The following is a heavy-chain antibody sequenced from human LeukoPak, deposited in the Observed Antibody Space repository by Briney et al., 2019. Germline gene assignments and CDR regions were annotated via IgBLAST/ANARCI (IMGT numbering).Heavy chain of an antibody. CDR1: EFTFSSYA. Sequence: GGSLRLSCAASEFTFSSYALTWARQAPAKGLEWVSARRGSGGSTYYADSVKGRFTISRDNSKNTLYLQMNSLRAEDTAVYYCAKDLTADMIVVVIPVDYWGQGTLVTVSS. V-gene: IGHV3-23*01. D-gene: IGHD3-22*01. CDR3: AKDLTADMIVVVIPVDY. J-gene: IGHJ4*02. CDR2: RRGSGGST.